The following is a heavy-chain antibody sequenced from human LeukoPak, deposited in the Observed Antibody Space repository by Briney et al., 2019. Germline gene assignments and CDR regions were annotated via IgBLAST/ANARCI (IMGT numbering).Heavy chain of an antibody. D-gene: IGHD3-3*01. Sequence: GESLKISCKGSGYSFTSYWIGWVRQMPGKGLEWMGIIYPGDPDTRYSPSFQGQVTISADKSISTAYLQWSSLKASDTAMYYCARLIGLWSGYYPGWFDPWGQGTLVTVSS. CDR2: IYPGDPDT. J-gene: IGHJ5*02. CDR3: ARLIGLWSGYYPGWFDP. CDR1: GYSFTSYW. V-gene: IGHV5-51*01.